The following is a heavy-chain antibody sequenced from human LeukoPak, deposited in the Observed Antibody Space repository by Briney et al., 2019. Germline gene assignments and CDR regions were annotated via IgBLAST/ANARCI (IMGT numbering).Heavy chain of an antibody. CDR1: GGSISSGAYY. CDR3: ARGDGYGHFDY. Sequence: PSETLSLTCTVSGGSISSGAYYWSWIRQHPGKGLEWIGYIYYSGTTYYNPSLRSRITISIDTSKIQFSLRPSSVTAADTAVYYCARGDGYGHFDYWGQGTLVTVSS. J-gene: IGHJ4*02. V-gene: IGHV4-31*03. D-gene: IGHD5-24*01. CDR2: IYYSGTT.